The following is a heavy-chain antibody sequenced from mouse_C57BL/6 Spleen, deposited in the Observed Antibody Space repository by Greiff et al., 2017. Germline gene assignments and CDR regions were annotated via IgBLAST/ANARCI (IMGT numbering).Heavy chain of an antibody. J-gene: IGHJ2*01. CDR2: IYPRSGNT. D-gene: IGHD1-1*01. CDR3: ARRTTVPDY. CDR1: GYTFTSYG. Sequence: QVQLKESGAELARPGASVKLSCKASGYTFTSYGISWVKQRTGQGLEWIGEIYPRSGNTYYNEKFKGKATRTADKSSSTAYMELRSLTSEDSAVYFCARRTTVPDYWGQGTTLTVSS. V-gene: IGHV1-81*01.